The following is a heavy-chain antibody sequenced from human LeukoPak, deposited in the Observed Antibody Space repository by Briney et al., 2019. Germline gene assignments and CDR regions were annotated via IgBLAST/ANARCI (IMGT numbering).Heavy chain of an antibody. Sequence: ASVKVSCKASGYTFTSYGISWVRQAPGQGLEWMGWISAYNGNTNYAQKLQGRVTMTTDTSTSTAYMELSSLRSEDTAVYYCARAKRGGGYSYGSPYYYYYIDVWGKGTTVTVSS. J-gene: IGHJ6*03. CDR2: ISAYNGNT. CDR3: ARAKRGGGYSYGSPYYYYYIDV. D-gene: IGHD5-18*01. V-gene: IGHV1-18*01. CDR1: GYTFTSYG.